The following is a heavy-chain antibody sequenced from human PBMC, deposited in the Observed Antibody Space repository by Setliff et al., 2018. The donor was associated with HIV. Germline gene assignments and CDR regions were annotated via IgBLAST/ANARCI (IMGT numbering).Heavy chain of an antibody. CDR1: GASIRNYY. CDR3: ARVEAKVRGATYGMDV. V-gene: IGHV4-59*01. CDR2: IYNSGIT. D-gene: IGHD3-10*01. Sequence: SETLSLTCTVSGASIRNYYWSWVRQPPGKGLEWIGYIYNSGITNYNPSLKSRVTISVDTSKNQFSLTLNSVTAADTAVYYCARVEAKVRGATYGMDVWGQGTTVTVSS. J-gene: IGHJ6*02.